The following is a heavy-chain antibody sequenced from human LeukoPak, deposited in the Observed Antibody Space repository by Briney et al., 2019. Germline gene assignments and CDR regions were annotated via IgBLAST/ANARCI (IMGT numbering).Heavy chain of an antibody. Sequence: ASVKVSCKASGYTFTSYYMHWVRQAPGQGLEWMGIINPSGGSTSYAQKFQGRVTMTRDTSISTAYMELSRLRSDDTAVYYCARPSSGSRKELVYWGQGTLVTVSS. CDR3: ARPSSGSRKELVY. CDR2: INPSGGST. CDR1: GYTFTSYY. D-gene: IGHD1-26*01. V-gene: IGHV1-46*01. J-gene: IGHJ4*02.